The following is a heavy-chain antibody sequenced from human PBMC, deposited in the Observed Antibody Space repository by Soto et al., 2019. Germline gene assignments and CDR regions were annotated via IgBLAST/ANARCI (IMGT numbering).Heavy chain of an antibody. CDR1: GFPFSTYA. D-gene: IGHD2-2*01. J-gene: IGHJ4*02. CDR2: IGSGGRYT. CDR3: AKKGCSGITCYSNC. V-gene: IGHV3-23*01. Sequence: PGGSLRLSCAASGFPFSTYAMTWVRQAPGKGLEWVSSIGSGGRYTEYADSVKGRFAISRDNSRNTLYLQMNGLRAEDTAVYYCAKKGCSGITCYSNCWGQGT.